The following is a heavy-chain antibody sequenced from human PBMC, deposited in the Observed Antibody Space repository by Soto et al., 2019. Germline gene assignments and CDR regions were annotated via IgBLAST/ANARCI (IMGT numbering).Heavy chain of an antibody. Sequence: PXETRSLTCTVAGCSIRSGGHYWGWIRQPPGKGLEWTGNIYYRGNSYCNPSPMSRVTRSVDTSKNHFSLKLKSVTAAETAVDYCARHKDTSSRYLLPGSWGQGCLVTVSS. D-gene: IGHD6-13*01. J-gene: IGHJ1*01. V-gene: IGHV4-39*01. CDR3: ARHKDTSSRYLLPGS. CDR2: IYYRGNS. CDR1: GCSIRSGGHY.